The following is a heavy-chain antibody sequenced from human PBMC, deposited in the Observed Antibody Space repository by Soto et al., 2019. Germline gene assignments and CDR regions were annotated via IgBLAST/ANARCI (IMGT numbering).Heavy chain of an antibody. Sequence: EVQLVESGGGLIQPGGSLRLSCAASGFTVSSNYMNWVRQAPGKGLEWVSVIYSGGSTYYADSVKGRFTISRDNSKNTLYLKMSSRRVEDTAVYYCGRDQSTSWSVNYYGMDVWGHGTTVTVSS. CDR2: IYSGGST. D-gene: IGHD6-13*01. V-gene: IGHV3-53*01. CDR3: GRDQSTSWSVNYYGMDV. J-gene: IGHJ6*02. CDR1: GFTVSSNY.